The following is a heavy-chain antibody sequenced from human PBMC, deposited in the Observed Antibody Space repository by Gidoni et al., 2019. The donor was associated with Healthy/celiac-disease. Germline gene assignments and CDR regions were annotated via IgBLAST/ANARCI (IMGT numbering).Heavy chain of an antibody. CDR1: GFTFSSYS. CDR2: ISSSSSTI. CDR3: ARGGPPMVRGVIKSVRPYDAFDI. J-gene: IGHJ3*02. V-gene: IGHV3-48*01. D-gene: IGHD3-10*01. Sequence: EVQLVESGGGLVQPGGSLRLSCAASGFTFSSYSMNCVRQAPGTGLEWVSYISSSSSTIYYADSVKGRFTISRDNAKNSLYLQMNSLRAEDTAVYYCARGGPPMVRGVIKSVRPYDAFDIWGQGTMVTVSS.